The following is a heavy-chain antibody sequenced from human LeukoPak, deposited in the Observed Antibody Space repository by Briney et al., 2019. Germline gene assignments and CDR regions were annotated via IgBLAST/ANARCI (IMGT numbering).Heavy chain of an antibody. V-gene: IGHV3-21*06. CDR3: ARVPRSNGIPIFR. D-gene: IGHD3-3*01. CDR2: IVGSSST. Sequence: GGSPRLSCAASGFTFSNFAMTWVRQAPRKGLEWVSSIVGSSSTYYADSLKGRFTISRDNAKNSLYLQMNSLRAEDTAVYYCARVPRSNGIPIFRWGQGTRVTVSS. J-gene: IGHJ4*02. CDR1: GFTFSNFA.